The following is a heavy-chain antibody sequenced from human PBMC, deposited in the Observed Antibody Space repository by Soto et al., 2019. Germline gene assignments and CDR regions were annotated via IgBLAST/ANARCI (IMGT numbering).Heavy chain of an antibody. J-gene: IGHJ4*02. CDR2: ISYDGSNK. V-gene: IGHV3-30-3*01. CDR3: AREYCSSTSCYGFDY. CDR1: GFTFSSYA. D-gene: IGHD2-2*01. Sequence: QVQLVESGGGVVQPGRSLRLSCAASGFTFSSYAMHWVRQAPGKGLEWVAVISYDGSNKYYADSVKGRFTISRDNSKNTRYLRMNSLRAEDTAVYYCAREYCSSTSCYGFDYWGQGTLVTVSS.